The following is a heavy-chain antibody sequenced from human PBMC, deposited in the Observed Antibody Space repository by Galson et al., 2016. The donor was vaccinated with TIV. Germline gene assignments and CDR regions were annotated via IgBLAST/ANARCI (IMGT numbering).Heavy chain of an antibody. CDR3: ARATFYYENSGYYYPYWYCYL. D-gene: IGHD3-22*01. V-gene: IGHV4-38-2*01. Sequence: SETLSLTCGVSGYSISSGYYWGWIRQPPGKGLEWIGSISHGGDTFYSPSLKSRVSISANTSKNQFSLKLNSVTAADTAVYYCARATFYYENSGYYYPYWYCYLWGRGTLVTVSS. CDR2: ISHGGDT. J-gene: IGHJ2*01. CDR1: GYSISSGYY.